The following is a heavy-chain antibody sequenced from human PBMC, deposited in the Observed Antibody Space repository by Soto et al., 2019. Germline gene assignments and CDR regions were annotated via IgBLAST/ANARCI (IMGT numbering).Heavy chain of an antibody. Sequence: GGSLRLSCAASGGTFSSYGMHWVRQAPGKGLEWVAVIWYDGSNKYYADSVKGRFTISRDNSNNTLYLQMNSLRAEDTAVYYCARDYSMIVVVPGYWGQGTLVTVSS. CDR2: IWYDGSNK. CDR3: ARDYSMIVVVPGY. J-gene: IGHJ4*02. D-gene: IGHD3-22*01. V-gene: IGHV3-33*01. CDR1: GGTFSSYG.